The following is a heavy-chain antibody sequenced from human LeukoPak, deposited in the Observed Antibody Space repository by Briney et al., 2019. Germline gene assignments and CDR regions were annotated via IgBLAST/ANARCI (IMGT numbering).Heavy chain of an antibody. V-gene: IGHV4-61*01. CDR1: GGSIRSDSYY. Sequence: SETLSLTCTVSGGSIRSDSYYWSWIRQPPGKGLEWIGYVYYSGSTNYNPSLKSRVTISVDTSKNQFSLKLRSVTAADTAVYYCVREAATDYYDSSGYYRQTEVFDAWGQGTMVTVSS. J-gene: IGHJ3*01. CDR2: VYYSGST. CDR3: VREAATDYYDSSGYYRQTEVFDA. D-gene: IGHD3-22*01.